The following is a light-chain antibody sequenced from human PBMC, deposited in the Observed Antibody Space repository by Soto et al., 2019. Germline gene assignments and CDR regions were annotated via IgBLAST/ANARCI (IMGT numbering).Light chain of an antibody. CDR1: QSVRSSY. Sequence: EIVLTQSPATLSLSPGESATLSCRASQSVRSSYLAWYQQKPGQAPRLLISDASNRATGIPARFSGSGSGTDFTLTISSLEPEDFAVYYCQQRSNWPITFGQGTRLEIK. CDR2: DAS. J-gene: IGKJ5*01. CDR3: QQRSNWPIT. V-gene: IGKV3-11*01.